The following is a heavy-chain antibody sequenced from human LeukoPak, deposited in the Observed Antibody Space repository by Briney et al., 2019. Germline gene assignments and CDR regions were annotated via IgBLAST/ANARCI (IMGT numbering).Heavy chain of an antibody. CDR2: ISSSGSTI. D-gene: IGHD4-11*01. CDR1: GFTFSDYY. Sequence: GGSLRLSCAASGFTFSDYYMSWIRQAPGKGLEWVSYISSSGSTIYYADSVKGRFTISRDNSKNTLYLQMNSLRAEDTAVYYCAKSFYSNYRFDPWGQGTLVTVSS. J-gene: IGHJ5*02. CDR3: AKSFYSNYRFDP. V-gene: IGHV3-11*01.